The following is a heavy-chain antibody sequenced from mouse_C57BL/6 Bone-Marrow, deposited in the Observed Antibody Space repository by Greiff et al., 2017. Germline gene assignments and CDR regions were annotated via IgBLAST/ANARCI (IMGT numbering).Heavy chain of an antibody. CDR1: GYSITSGYY. Sequence: EVQLQQSGPGLVKPSQSLSLTCSVTGYSITSGYYWNWIRQFPGNKLEWMGYISYDGSNNYNPSLKNRISITRDTSKNQFFLKLNSVTTEDTATYYCARDRRGYYDYDGFAYWGQGTLVTVSA. V-gene: IGHV3-6*01. CDR2: ISYDGSN. CDR3: ARDRRGYYDYDGFAY. D-gene: IGHD2-4*01. J-gene: IGHJ3*01.